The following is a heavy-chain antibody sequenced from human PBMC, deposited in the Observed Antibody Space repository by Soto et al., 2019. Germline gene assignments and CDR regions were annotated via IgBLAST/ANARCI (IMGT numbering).Heavy chain of an antibody. V-gene: IGHV4-59*01. CDR1: GGSISSYD. J-gene: IGHJ4*02. CDR2: IYYSGST. D-gene: IGHD6-19*01. Sequence: SETLALACTVSGGSISSYDWSWIRQPPGKGLEWIGYIYYSGSTNYNPSLKSRVTISVDTSKNQFSLKLSSVTAADTAVYYCARGRAVAGTDYWGQGTLVTVSS. CDR3: ARGRAVAGTDY.